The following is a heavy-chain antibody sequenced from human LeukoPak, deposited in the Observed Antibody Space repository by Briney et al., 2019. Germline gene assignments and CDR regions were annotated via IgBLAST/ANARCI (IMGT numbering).Heavy chain of an antibody. CDR3: ARLYSSSSGKAFDI. D-gene: IGHD6-6*01. Sequence: GGSLRLSCAASGFTFSSYEMNWVRQAPGKGLEWVSNISSSGRIIYYADSVKGRFTISRDNAKNSLYLQMNSLRAEDTAVYYCARLYSSSSGKAFDIWGQGTMVTVSS. CDR2: ISSSGRII. CDR1: GFTFSSYE. J-gene: IGHJ3*02. V-gene: IGHV3-48*03.